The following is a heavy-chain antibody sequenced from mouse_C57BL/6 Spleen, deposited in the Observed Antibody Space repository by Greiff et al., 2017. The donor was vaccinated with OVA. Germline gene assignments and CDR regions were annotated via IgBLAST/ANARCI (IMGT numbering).Heavy chain of an antibody. Sequence: DVMLVESGGGLVKPGGSLKLSCAASGFTFSSYAMSWVRQTPEKRLEWVATISDGGSYTYYPDNVKGRFTISRDNAKNNLYLQMSHLKSEDTAMYYCARERTIDYWGQGTTLTVSS. CDR2: ISDGGSYT. V-gene: IGHV5-4*01. D-gene: IGHD2-13*01. CDR1: GFTFSSYA. CDR3: ARERTIDY. J-gene: IGHJ2*01.